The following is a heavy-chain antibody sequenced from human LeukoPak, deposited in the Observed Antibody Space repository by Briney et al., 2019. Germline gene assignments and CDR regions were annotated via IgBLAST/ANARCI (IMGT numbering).Heavy chain of an antibody. D-gene: IGHD2-21*02. V-gene: IGHV1-2*02. CDR2: INPNSGGT. CDR1: GYTFTGYY. J-gene: IGHJ6*02. Sequence: ASVKVSCKASGYTFTGYYMHWVRQAPGQGLEWMEWINPNSGGTNYAQKFQGRVTMTRDTSISTAYMELSRLRSDDTAVYYCARGGLAYCGGDCDGMDVWGQGTTVTVSS. CDR3: ARGGLAYCGGDCDGMDV.